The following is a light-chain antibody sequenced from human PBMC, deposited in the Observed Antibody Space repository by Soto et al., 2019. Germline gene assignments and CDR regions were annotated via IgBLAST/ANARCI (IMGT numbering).Light chain of an antibody. J-gene: IGKJ1*01. CDR2: AAS. Sequence: DIQMTQSPSTLSSSVRDRVTITCRASQSISSWLAWYQQKPGKAPKLLIFAASSLQSGVPSRFSGSRSGPDFTLTISSLQPEDFATYYCQQSYSSPPTCGQGTKVDIK. CDR1: QSISSW. V-gene: IGKV1-39*01. CDR3: QQSYSSPPT.